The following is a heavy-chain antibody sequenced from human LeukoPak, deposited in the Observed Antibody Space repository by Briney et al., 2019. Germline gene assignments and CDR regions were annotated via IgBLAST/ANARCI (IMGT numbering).Heavy chain of an antibody. V-gene: IGHV3-7*01. CDR2: IKQDGSEK. J-gene: IGHJ4*02. CDR3: STALDN. Sequence: GGSLRLSCAASGFTFSNYWMDWVRQAPGKGLEWVANIKQDGSEKYYVDSVKGRFTISRDNAENSLYLQMDSLRAEDTAVYYCSTALDNWGQGTLVTVSS. CDR1: GFTFSNYW. D-gene: IGHD2-15*01.